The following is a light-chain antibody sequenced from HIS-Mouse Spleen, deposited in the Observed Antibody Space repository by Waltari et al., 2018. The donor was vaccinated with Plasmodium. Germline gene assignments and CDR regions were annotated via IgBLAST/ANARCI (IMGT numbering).Light chain of an antibody. Sequence: SSELTPPPSVSVSPGQPARITFSADALPTQLDSWFQQKSSQAPVLVIYEDSKRPSGIPERFSGSSSGTMATLTISGAQVEDEADYYCYSTDSSGNHRVFGGGTKLTVL. CDR1: ALPTQL. J-gene: IGLJ3*02. V-gene: IGLV3-10*01. CDR2: EDS. CDR3: YSTDSSGNHRV.